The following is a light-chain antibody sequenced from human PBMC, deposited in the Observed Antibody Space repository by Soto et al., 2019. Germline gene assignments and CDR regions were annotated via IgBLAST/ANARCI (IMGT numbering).Light chain of an antibody. CDR2: DVS. CDR1: SSDVGNYNY. Sequence: QSVLTQPASVSGSPGQSITISCTGTSSDVGNYNYVSWYQQHPGKAPKLMIYDVSNRPSGVSNRFSGSKSGITASLTISWFKAEDEADYYCSSNTRSSTYVFETGTKVTAL. CDR3: SSNTRSSTYV. V-gene: IGLV2-14*01. J-gene: IGLJ1*01.